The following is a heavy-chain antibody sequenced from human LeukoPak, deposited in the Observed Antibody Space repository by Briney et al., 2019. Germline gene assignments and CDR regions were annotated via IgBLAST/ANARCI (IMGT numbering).Heavy chain of an antibody. CDR2: ISYDGSNK. D-gene: IGHD6-19*01. V-gene: IGHV3-30*18. J-gene: IGHJ3*02. Sequence: GGSLRLSCAASGFTFSSYGMPWVRQAPGKGLEGVAVISYDGSNKYYADSVKGRFTISRDNSKNTLYLQMNSLRAEDTAVYYCAKVGYSSGWTPDAFDIWGQGTMVTVSS. CDR1: GFTFSSYG. CDR3: AKVGYSSGWTPDAFDI.